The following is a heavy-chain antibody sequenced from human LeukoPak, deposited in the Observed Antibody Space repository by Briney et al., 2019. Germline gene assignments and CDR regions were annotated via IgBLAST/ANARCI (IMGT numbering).Heavy chain of an antibody. J-gene: IGHJ4*02. CDR2: INPNSGGT. D-gene: IGHD4-17*01. CDR1: GYTFTGYY. CDR3: ARDNGDYWFDY. V-gene: IGHV1-2*02. Sequence: GASVKVSCKASGYTFTGYYMHWVRQAPAQGLEWMGWINPNSGGTNYAQKFQGRVTMTRDTSISTAYMELTRLRSDDTAVYYCARDNGDYWFDYWGQGTLATVSS.